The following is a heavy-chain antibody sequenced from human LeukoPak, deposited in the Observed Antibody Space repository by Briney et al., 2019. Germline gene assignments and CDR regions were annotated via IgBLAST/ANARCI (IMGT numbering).Heavy chain of an antibody. CDR3: AREGGYYYDNWFDP. D-gene: IGHD3-10*01. CDR1: GGSISSYY. CDR2: IYTSGST. Sequence: SETLSLTCTVSGGSISSYYWSWIRQPAGKGLEWIGRIYTSGSTNYNPSLKSRVTMSVDTSKNQFSPKLSSVTAADTAVYYCAREGGYYYDNWFDPWGQGTLVTVSS. V-gene: IGHV4-4*07. J-gene: IGHJ5*02.